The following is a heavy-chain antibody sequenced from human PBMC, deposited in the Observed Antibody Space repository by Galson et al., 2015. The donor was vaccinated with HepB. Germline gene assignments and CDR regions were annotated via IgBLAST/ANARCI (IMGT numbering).Heavy chain of an antibody. CDR2: IKVRVDGGTT. CDR1: GFTFSDAW. D-gene: IGHD6-19*01. V-gene: IGHV3-15*01. CDR3: TTDLGSGWYAR. J-gene: IGHJ4*02. Sequence: SLRLSCAASGFTFSDAWMSWVRQAPGKGLEWIGFIKVRVDGGTTDYAAPVKDRFTISRDDSKNMPYLQMDSLRTEDTAVYYCTTDLGSGWYARWGQGIPVTVSS.